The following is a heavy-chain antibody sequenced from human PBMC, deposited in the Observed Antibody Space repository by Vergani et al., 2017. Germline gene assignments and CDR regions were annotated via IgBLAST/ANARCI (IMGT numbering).Heavy chain of an antibody. V-gene: IGHV1-18*01. CDR3: ARVCEDSGYDSYYYYMDL. J-gene: IGHJ6*03. CDR2: ISAYNGNS. D-gene: IGHD5-12*01. Sequence: QVQLVQSGAEVKKPGASVKVSCKASGYTFTSYSISWVRQAPGQGLEWMGWISAYNGNSNYAYKLQGRVTMSTDTYTSPAYMELRSLRSDDTAVYYCARVCEDSGYDSYYYYMDLWGKGP. CDR1: GYTFTSYS.